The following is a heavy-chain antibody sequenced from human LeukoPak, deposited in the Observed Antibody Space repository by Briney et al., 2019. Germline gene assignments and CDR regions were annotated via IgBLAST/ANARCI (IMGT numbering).Heavy chain of an antibody. Sequence: GRSLRLSCAASGFIFSNYGMHWVRQAPGKGLEWVSLISGDGGSTYYADSVKGRFTISRDNSKNSLYLQMNSLRTEDTALYYCAKDFSSGTYYPYYYYGMDVWGQGTTVTVSS. J-gene: IGHJ6*02. CDR2: ISGDGGST. V-gene: IGHV3-43*02. CDR1: GFIFSNYG. D-gene: IGHD3-10*01. CDR3: AKDFSSGTYYPYYYYGMDV.